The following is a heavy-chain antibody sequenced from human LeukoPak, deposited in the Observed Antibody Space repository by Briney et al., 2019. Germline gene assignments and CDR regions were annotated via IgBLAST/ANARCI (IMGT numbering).Heavy chain of an antibody. V-gene: IGHV4-59*11. D-gene: IGHD3-3*01. CDR2: IYYSGST. CDR3: ARVSPPSYDFWSGYYAQDYYYMDV. CDR1: GGSISSHY. Sequence: PSETLSLTCTVSGGSISSHYWSWIRQPPGKGLEWIGYIYYSGSTNYNPSLKSRVTISVDTSKNQFSLKLSSVTAADTAVYYCARVSPPSYDFWSGYYAQDYYYMDVWGKGTTVTVSS. J-gene: IGHJ6*03.